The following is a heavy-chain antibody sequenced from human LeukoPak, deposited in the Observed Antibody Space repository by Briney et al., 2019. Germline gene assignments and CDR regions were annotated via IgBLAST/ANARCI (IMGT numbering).Heavy chain of an antibody. CDR3: ARDGYCSGVSCYAPIYYFYSGMDG. J-gene: IGHJ6*02. Sequence: ASVKVSCKASGYTFTCYYMHWVRQAPGQGLEWMGWINPNSGGTNYAQKLQGRLTMTTDTSTSTAYMELRSLRSDDTAVYYCARDGYCSGVSCYAPIYYFYSGMDGWGQGTTVTVSS. V-gene: IGHV1-2*02. CDR2: INPNSGGT. CDR1: GYTFTCYY. D-gene: IGHD2-2*01.